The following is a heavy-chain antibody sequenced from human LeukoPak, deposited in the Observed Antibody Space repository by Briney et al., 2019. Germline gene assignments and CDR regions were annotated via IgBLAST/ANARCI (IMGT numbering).Heavy chain of an antibody. CDR2: INHSGST. V-gene: IGHV4-34*01. CDR1: GGSFSGYY. Sequence: SETLSLTCAVYGGSFSGYYWSWIRQPPGKGLEWIGEINHSGSTNYNPSLKSRVTISVDTSKNQFSLKLSSVTAADTAVYYCARGLGGSSLATPLNWFDPWGQGTLVNVSS. J-gene: IGHJ5*02. CDR3: ARGLGGSSLATPLNWFDP. D-gene: IGHD1-26*01.